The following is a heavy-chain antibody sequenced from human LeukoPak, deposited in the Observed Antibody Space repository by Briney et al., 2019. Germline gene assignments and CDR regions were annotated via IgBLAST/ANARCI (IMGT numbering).Heavy chain of an antibody. CDR3: AREVPNYYGMDV. Sequence: GGSLRLSCAASGFTFSSYSMNWDRQAPGKGLEWVSYISSSSSTIYYADSVKGRFTISRDNAKNSLYLQMNSLRAEDTAVYYCAREVPNYYGMDVWGQGTTVTVSS. CDR2: ISSSSSTI. CDR1: GFTFSSYS. V-gene: IGHV3-48*01. J-gene: IGHJ6*02.